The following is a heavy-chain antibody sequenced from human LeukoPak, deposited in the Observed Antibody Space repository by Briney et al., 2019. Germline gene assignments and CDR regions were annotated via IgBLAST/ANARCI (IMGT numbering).Heavy chain of an antibody. Sequence: GGSLRLSCAASGFTFSSYGMHWVRQAPGKGLEWVAVIWFDGSNKYYADSVKGRFAVSRDNSKNTLYLQMNSLRAEDTAVYYCAGDLAPGIAAASLLNGMDVWGQGTTVTVSS. CDR3: AGDLAPGIAAASLLNGMDV. J-gene: IGHJ6*02. D-gene: IGHD6-13*01. CDR2: IWFDGSNK. CDR1: GFTFSSYG. V-gene: IGHV3-33*01.